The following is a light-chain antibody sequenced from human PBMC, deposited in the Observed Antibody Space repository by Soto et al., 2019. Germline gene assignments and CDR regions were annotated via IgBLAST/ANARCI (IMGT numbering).Light chain of an antibody. Sequence: QSVLTQPASVSGSPGQSITISCTGTSSDVVGYNYVSWYQQHPGKAPKFMIYDVSSRPSGVSNRFSGSKSGNTASLTISGLQAEDEADYYSSPHPTRNTRQTVFAPWTKHT. V-gene: IGLV2-14*03. CDR2: DVS. J-gene: IGLJ1*01. CDR1: SSDVVGYNY. CDR3: SPHPTRNTRQTV.